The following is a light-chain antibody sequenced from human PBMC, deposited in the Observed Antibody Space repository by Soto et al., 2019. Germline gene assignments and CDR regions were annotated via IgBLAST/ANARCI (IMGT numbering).Light chain of an antibody. J-gene: IGKJ2*01. CDR1: QDIRSW. Sequence: DIRITQSPSSVSASVGDRVTITCRASQDIRSWLTWYQQKPGKAPKLLIYAASTLQSGVPSRFSGSGSGADFTLTINSLQPEDFATYYCQQANAFPHTFGQGTKLEIK. CDR3: QQANAFPHT. V-gene: IGKV1-12*01. CDR2: AAS.